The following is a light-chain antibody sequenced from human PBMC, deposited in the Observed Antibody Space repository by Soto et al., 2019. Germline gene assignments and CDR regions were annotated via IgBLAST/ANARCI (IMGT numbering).Light chain of an antibody. J-gene: IGLJ2*01. V-gene: IGLV1-40*01. Sequence: QPVLTQSPSVSGAPGQRVTISCTGSSSNIGAGYDVHWYQQLPGTAPKLLIYGNINRPSGVPDRFSGSKSGTSASLAITGLQAEDEADYYCQSYDSSLSGVVFGGGTKLTVL. CDR1: SSNIGAGYD. CDR3: QSYDSSLSGVV. CDR2: GNI.